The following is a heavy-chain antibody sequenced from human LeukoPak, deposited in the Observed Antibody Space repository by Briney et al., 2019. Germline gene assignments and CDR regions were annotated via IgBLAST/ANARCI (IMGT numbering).Heavy chain of an antibody. D-gene: IGHD2-2*02. CDR2: INHSGST. Sequence: SETLSLTCAVYGGSFSGYYWSWIRQPPGKGLEWIGEINHSGSTNYNPSLKSRVTISVDTSKNQFSLKLSSVTAADTAAYYCARVTNIVVVPAAILYYYYYMDVWGKGTTVTVSS. CDR1: GGSFSGYY. J-gene: IGHJ6*03. V-gene: IGHV4-34*01. CDR3: ARVTNIVVVPAAILYYYYYMDV.